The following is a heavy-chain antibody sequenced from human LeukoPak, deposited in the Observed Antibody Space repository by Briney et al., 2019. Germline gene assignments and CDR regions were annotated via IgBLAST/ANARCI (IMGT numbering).Heavy chain of an antibody. D-gene: IGHD4-17*01. Sequence: GRSLRLSCAASGFTFSSYAMHCVRQAPGKGLEWVAVISYDGSNKYYADSVKGRFTISRDNSKNTLYLQMNSLRAEDTAVYYCARDSGTVTTGGGDYWGQGTLVTVSS. CDR2: ISYDGSNK. CDR3: ARDSGTVTTGGGDY. J-gene: IGHJ4*02. CDR1: GFTFSSYA. V-gene: IGHV3-30-3*01.